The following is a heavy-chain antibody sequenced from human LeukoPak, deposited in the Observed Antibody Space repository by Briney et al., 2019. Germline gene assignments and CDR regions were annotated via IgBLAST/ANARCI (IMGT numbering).Heavy chain of an antibody. Sequence: PGGSLRLSCAASGFTFSSYSMNWVRQAPGKGLEWVSSISSSSSYIYYADSVKGRFTISRDNAKNSLYLQMNSLRAEDTAVYYCARARLFGVVIGSPVGYWGQGTLVTVSS. V-gene: IGHV3-21*01. CDR1: GFTFSSYS. D-gene: IGHD3-3*01. CDR3: ARARLFGVVIGSPVGY. J-gene: IGHJ4*02. CDR2: ISSSSSYI.